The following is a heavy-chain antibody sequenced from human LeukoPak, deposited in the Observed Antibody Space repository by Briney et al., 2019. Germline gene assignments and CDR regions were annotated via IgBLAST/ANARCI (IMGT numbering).Heavy chain of an antibody. CDR1: GFNVRSNY. J-gene: IGHJ6*02. Sequence: GGSLRLSCAASGFNVRSNYMNWVRQAPGKGLEWASVIYSGDSTYYADSVKGRFTISRDNSKNTLYLQMNSLRAEDTAVYYCARDGRHCTSTSCYGGLDVRGQGTTVTVSS. D-gene: IGHD2-2*01. V-gene: IGHV3-66*01. CDR3: ARDGRHCTSTSCYGGLDV. CDR2: IYSGDST.